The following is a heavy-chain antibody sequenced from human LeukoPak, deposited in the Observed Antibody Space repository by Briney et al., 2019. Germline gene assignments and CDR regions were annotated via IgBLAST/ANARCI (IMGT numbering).Heavy chain of an antibody. CDR1: GGSISSYY. Sequence: SETLSLTCSVSGGSISSYYLDWIRQSPGKGLEWIGHIYSSGSASYNPSLNSRVTISVDTSKNQFSMKLSSVTAADTAVYYCARLGYCGSAWCLADYWGQGTLVTVSS. D-gene: IGHD2-2*01. J-gene: IGHJ4*02. CDR2: IYSSGSA. V-gene: IGHV4-59*08. CDR3: ARLGYCGSAWCLADY.